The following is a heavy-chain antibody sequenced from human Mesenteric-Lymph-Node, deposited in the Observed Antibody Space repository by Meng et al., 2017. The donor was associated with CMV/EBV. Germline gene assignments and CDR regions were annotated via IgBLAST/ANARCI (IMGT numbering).Heavy chain of an antibody. D-gene: IGHD6-13*01. CDR3: ARTYSSSWSFDY. J-gene: IGHJ4*02. V-gene: IGHV3-21*01. Sequence: GESLKISCAASGFTFSSYSMNWVRQAPGKGLEWVSSISSSSSYIYYADSVKGRFTISRDNAKNSLYLQMNSLRAEDTAVYYCARTYSSSWSFDYWGQGTVVTVSS. CDR2: ISSSSSYI. CDR1: GFTFSSYS.